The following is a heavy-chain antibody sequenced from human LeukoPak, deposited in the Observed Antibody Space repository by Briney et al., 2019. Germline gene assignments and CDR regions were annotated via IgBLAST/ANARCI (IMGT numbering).Heavy chain of an antibody. J-gene: IGHJ4*02. Sequence: GGSLRLSCAASGFTFSSYAMSSVRQAPGKGLEWVSAISGSGGSTYYADSVKGRFTISRDNSKNTLYLQMNSLRAEDTAVYYCAKDQGITIFGVVIRPFDYWGPGTLVTVSS. CDR1: GFTFSSYA. CDR3: AKDQGITIFGVVIRPFDY. CDR2: ISGSGGST. D-gene: IGHD3-3*01. V-gene: IGHV3-23*01.